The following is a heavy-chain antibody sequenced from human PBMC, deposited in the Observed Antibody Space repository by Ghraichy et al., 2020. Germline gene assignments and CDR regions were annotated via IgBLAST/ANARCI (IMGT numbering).Heavy chain of an antibody. CDR2: IYHSGST. CDR3: ARDGNYYDSSGYYPDY. D-gene: IGHD3-22*01. J-gene: IGHJ4*02. V-gene: IGHV4-38-2*02. Sequence: SETLSLTCTVSGYSISSGYYWGWLRQPPGKGLEWIGSIYHSGSTYYNPSLKSRVTISVDTSKNQFSLKLSSVTAADTAVYYCARDGNYYDSSGYYPDYWGQGTLVTVSS. CDR1: GYSISSGYY.